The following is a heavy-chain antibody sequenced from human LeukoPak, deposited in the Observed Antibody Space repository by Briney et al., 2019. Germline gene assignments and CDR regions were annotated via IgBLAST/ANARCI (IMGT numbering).Heavy chain of an antibody. CDR1: GYTFTGYY. J-gene: IGHJ4*02. CDR3: ARAETGTYYYDSSGSFDY. D-gene: IGHD3-22*01. CDR2: INPNSGGT. V-gene: IGHV1-2*06. Sequence: ASVKVSCKASGYTFTGYYMHWVRQAPGQGLEWVGRINPNSGGTNYAQKFQGRVTMTRDTSISTAYMELSRLRSDDTAVYYCARAETGTYYYDSSGSFDYWGQGTLVTVSS.